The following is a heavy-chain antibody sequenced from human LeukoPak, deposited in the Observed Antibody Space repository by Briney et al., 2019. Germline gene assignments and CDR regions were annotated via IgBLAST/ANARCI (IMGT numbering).Heavy chain of an antibody. CDR1: GFTFSSYS. J-gene: IGHJ4*02. CDR3: AREGMTTEIRIVGEFDY. CDR2: ISSSSSTI. V-gene: IGHV3-48*04. D-gene: IGHD2-15*01. Sequence: GGSLRLSCAASGFTFSSYSMNWVRQAPRKGLEWVSYISSSSSTIYYADSVKGRFTISRDNAKNSLYLQMNSLRAEDTAVYYCAREGMTTEIRIVGEFDYWGQGTLVTVSS.